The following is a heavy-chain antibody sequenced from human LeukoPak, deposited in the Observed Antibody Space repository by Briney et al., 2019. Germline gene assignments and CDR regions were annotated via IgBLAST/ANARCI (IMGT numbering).Heavy chain of an antibody. Sequence: GASVKVSCKASGYTFTGYYMHWVRQAPGQGLEWMGWINPNSGGTNYAQKFQGRVTMTRDTSISTAYMELSRLRSDDTAVYYCAIVWFGELPSHDAFDIWGQGTMVTVSS. V-gene: IGHV1-2*02. D-gene: IGHD3-10*01. CDR1: GYTFTGYY. J-gene: IGHJ3*02. CDR2: INPNSGGT. CDR3: AIVWFGELPSHDAFDI.